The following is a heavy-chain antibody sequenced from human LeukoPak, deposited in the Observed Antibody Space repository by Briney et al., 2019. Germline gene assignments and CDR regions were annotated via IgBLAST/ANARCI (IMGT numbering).Heavy chain of an antibody. D-gene: IGHD6-13*01. CDR3: ARAPLAAAGTVWFDP. V-gene: IGHV1-18*01. Sequence: ASVKVSCKASGYTFTSYGISWVRQAPGQGREWMGWISAYNGNTNYAQKLQGRVTMTTDTSTSTAYMELRSLRSDDTAVYYCARAPLAAAGTVWFDPWGQGTLVTVSS. CDR2: ISAYNGNT. CDR1: GYTFTSYG. J-gene: IGHJ5*02.